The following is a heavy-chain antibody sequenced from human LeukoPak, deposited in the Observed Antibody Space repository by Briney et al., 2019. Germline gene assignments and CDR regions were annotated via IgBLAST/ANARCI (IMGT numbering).Heavy chain of an antibody. J-gene: IGHJ4*02. CDR2: IYSGGST. D-gene: IGHD3-22*01. CDR3: AKWVIGSSGYFFDY. Sequence: GGSLRLSCAASGFTVSSNYMSWVRQAPGKGLEGVSGIYSGGSTYYSDAGKGGFTISRDNSKTTLYLQMNSLRAEDTAVYYCAKWVIGSSGYFFDYWGQGTLVTVSS. V-gene: IGHV3-53*01. CDR1: GFTVSSNY.